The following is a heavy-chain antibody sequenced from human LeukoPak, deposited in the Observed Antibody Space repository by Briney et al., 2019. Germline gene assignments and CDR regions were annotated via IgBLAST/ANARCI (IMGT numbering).Heavy chain of an antibody. V-gene: IGHV3-11*05. CDR1: GFTFSNTW. CDR2: ISSSNSYT. J-gene: IGHJ4*02. D-gene: IGHD6-19*01. CDR3: ARAPISGWYYFDY. Sequence: PGRTLRLSCAASGFTFSNTWMSWVRQAPGKGLEWVSFISSSNSYTNYADSVKGRFTISRDNAENSLYLQMNSLRAEDTAVYYCARAPISGWYYFDYWGQGTLVTVSS.